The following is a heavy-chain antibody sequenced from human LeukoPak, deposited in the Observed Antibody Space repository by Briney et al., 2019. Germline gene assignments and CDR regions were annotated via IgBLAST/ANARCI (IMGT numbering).Heavy chain of an antibody. V-gene: IGHV3-30*03. Sequence: GGSLRLSCAASGFTFSSYGMHWVRQAPGKGLEWVAVISYDGSNKYYADSVKGRFTISRDNSKNTLYLQMNSLRAEDTAVYYCARGSVAAAGLGDAFDIWGQGTMVTVSS. D-gene: IGHD6-13*01. CDR3: ARGSVAAAGLGDAFDI. J-gene: IGHJ3*02. CDR1: GFTFSSYG. CDR2: ISYDGSNK.